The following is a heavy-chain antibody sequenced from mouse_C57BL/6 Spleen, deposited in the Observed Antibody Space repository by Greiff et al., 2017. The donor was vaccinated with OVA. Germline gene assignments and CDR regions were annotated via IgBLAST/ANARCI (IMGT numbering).Heavy chain of an antibody. V-gene: IGHV1-15*01. J-gene: IGHJ3*01. D-gene: IGHD1-1*01. CDR2: IDPETGGT. CDR1: GYTFTDYE. CDR3: TRGGVLGVWAY. Sequence: VQLQQSGAELVRPGASVTLSCKASGYTFTDYEMHWVKQTPVPGLEWIGAIDPETGGTAYNQKFKGKAILTADKSSSTAYMELRSLTSEDSAVYYSTRGGVLGVWAYWGQGTLVTVSA.